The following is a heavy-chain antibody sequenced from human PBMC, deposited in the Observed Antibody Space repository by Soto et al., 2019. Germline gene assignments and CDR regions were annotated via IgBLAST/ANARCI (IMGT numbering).Heavy chain of an antibody. CDR1: GFTFSSYG. Sequence: PGGSLRLSCAASGFTFSSYGMHWVRQAPGKGLEWVAVISYDGSNKYYADSVKGRFTISRDNSKNTLYLQMNSLRAEDTAVYYCAKYNKGFDYWGQGTLVTVSS. D-gene: IGHD1-20*01. J-gene: IGHJ4*02. CDR2: ISYDGSNK. CDR3: AKYNKGFDY. V-gene: IGHV3-30*18.